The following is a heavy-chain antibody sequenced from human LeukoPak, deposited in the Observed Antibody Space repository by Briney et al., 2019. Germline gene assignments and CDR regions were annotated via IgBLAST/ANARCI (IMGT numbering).Heavy chain of an antibody. Sequence: GGSLRLSCAASGFTVSSNYMSWVRQAPGKGLEWVSVIYSGGSTYYADSVKGRFTISRDISKNTVYLQMNNLRAEDTAVYYCARYCSGGNCYSGLVYGGQGTRVAVSS. J-gene: IGHJ4*02. CDR1: GFTVSSNY. D-gene: IGHD2-15*01. V-gene: IGHV3-53*01. CDR2: IYSGGST. CDR3: ARYCSGGNCYSGLVY.